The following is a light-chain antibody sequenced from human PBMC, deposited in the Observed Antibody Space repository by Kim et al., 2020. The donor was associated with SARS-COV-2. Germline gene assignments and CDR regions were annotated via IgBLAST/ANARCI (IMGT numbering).Light chain of an antibody. CDR3: QQYDKWPLT. CDR2: GAS. J-gene: IGKJ4*01. CDR1: QSANSN. V-gene: IGKV3-15*01. Sequence: SVSPGERATLSCRASQSANSNLAWYQQKPGQAPRLLSYGASTRATDIPARFSGSGSGTDFTLTISCLQSEDFAVYYCQQYDKWPLTFGGGTKVEIK.